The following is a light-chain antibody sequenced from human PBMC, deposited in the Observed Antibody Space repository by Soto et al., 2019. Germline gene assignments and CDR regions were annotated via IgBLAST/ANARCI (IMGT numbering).Light chain of an antibody. Sequence: DIVMTQSPDSLAVSLGERATINCKSSQSVLYSSDNKNSLAWYQQKPGQPPKLLIYWASTRDSGVPDRFSGRGSGADFTLTISSLQAEDVAVYYCQQYYTTLTFGGGTRVEIK. CDR3: QQYYTTLT. V-gene: IGKV4-1*01. CDR1: QSVLYSSDNKNS. CDR2: WAS. J-gene: IGKJ4*01.